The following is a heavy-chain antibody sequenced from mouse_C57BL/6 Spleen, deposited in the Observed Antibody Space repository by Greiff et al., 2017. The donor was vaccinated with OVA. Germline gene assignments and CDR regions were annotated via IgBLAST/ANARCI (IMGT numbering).Heavy chain of an antibody. CDR3: ARWDSKRACDY. CDR2: IYPGDGDT. D-gene: IGHD2-5*01. V-gene: IGHV1-82*01. J-gene: IGHJ2*01. Sequence: QVQLQQSGPELVKPGASVKISCKASGYAFSSSWMNWVKQRPGKGLEWIGRIYPGDGDTNYNGKFKGKATLTADKSSSTAYMQLSSLTSEDSAVYFCARWDSKRACDYWGQGTTLTVSS. CDR1: GYAFSSSW.